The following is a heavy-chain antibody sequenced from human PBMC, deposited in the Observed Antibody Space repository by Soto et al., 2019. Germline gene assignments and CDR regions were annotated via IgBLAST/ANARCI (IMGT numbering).Heavy chain of an antibody. CDR3: ARVRGRADYYYYYYGMDV. Sequence: EVQLVESGGGLVQPGGSLRLSCAASGFTFSSYSMNWVRQAPGKRLEWVSYISSSSSTIYYADSVKGRFTISRDNAKNSLYLQMNSLRDEDTAVYYCARVRGRADYYYYYYGMDVWGQGTTVTVSS. V-gene: IGHV3-48*02. J-gene: IGHJ6*02. CDR2: ISSSSSTI. D-gene: IGHD1-26*01. CDR1: GFTFSSYS.